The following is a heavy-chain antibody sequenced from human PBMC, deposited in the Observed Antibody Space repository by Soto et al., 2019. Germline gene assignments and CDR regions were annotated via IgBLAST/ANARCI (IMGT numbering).Heavy chain of an antibody. CDR1: GYTFTSYA. J-gene: IGHJ4*02. CDR3: ARGIVVVNALDY. D-gene: IGHD2-21*01. CDR2: INAGNGNT. V-gene: IGHV1-3*05. Sequence: QVQLVQSGAEEKKPGASVKVSCKASGYTFTSYAMHWVRQAPGQRLEWMGWINAGNGNTKYSQKFQGRVTITRDTSGSTADMELSSLRTEDTAVYYCARGIVVVNALDYWGRGTLVTDSS.